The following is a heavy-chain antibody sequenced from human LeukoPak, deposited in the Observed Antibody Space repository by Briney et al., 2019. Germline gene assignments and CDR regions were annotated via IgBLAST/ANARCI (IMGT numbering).Heavy chain of an antibody. D-gene: IGHD2-15*01. CDR1: GYTFTSYG. CDR3: ARDPPRYCSGGSCGGLKY. Sequence: WASVKVSSKASGYTFTSYGISWVRPAPGQGLEWTGRIIPILGIANYAQKFQGRVTITADKSTSTAYMELSSLRSEDTTVYYCARDPPRYCSGGSCGGLKYWGQGTLVTVSS. CDR2: IIPILGIA. J-gene: IGHJ4*02. V-gene: IGHV1-69*04.